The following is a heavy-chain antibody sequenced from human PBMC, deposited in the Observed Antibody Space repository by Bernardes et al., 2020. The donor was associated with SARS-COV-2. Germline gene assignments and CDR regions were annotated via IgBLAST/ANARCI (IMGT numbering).Heavy chain of an antibody. CDR1: GFTFSGLG. CDR2: ISRTGDST. Sequence: GGSLRLSCAASGFTFSGLGMNWVRQPPGKGLEWVSTISRTGDSTYYADSVKGRFTISRDNSKNTLYLLMDSLRVEDTAIYYCAKGTTLDYCGQGTLVTVSS. CDR3: AKGTTLDY. J-gene: IGHJ4*02. V-gene: IGHV3-23*01. D-gene: IGHD1-26*01.